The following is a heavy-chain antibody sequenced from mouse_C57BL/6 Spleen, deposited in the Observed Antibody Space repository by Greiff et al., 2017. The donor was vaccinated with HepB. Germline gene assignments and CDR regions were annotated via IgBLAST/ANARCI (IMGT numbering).Heavy chain of an antibody. D-gene: IGHD1-1*01. Sequence: EVKLQESGPGLVKPSQSLSLTCSVTGYSITSGYYWNWIRQFPGNKLEWMGYISYDGSNNYNPSLKNRISITRDTSKNQFFLKLNSVTTEDTATYYCARDNYGSSHWDYWGQGTTLTVSS. CDR3: ARDNYGSSHWDY. CDR1: GYSITSGYY. V-gene: IGHV3-6*01. J-gene: IGHJ2*01. CDR2: ISYDGSN.